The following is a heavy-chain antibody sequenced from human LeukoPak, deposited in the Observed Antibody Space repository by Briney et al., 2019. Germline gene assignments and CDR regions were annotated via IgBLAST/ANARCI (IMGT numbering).Heavy chain of an antibody. D-gene: IGHD3-10*01. Sequence: PSETLSLTCAVYGGSFSGYYWSWIRQPPGKELEWIGEINHSGSTNYNPSLKSRVTISVDTSKNQFSLKLSSVTAADTAVYYCARGRVRGVIDYWGQGTLVTVSS. J-gene: IGHJ4*02. V-gene: IGHV4-34*01. CDR3: ARGRVRGVIDY. CDR1: GGSFSGYY. CDR2: INHSGST.